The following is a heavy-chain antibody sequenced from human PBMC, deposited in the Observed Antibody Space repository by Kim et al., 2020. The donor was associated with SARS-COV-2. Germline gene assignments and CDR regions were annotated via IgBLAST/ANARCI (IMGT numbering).Heavy chain of an antibody. D-gene: IGHD3-10*02. V-gene: IGHV4-39*01. CDR1: GGSISTSYY. Sequence: SETLSLTCNVSGGSISTSYYWGWVRQPPGKGLEWIGSIYHTGSRYSNPSLESRVAMSVDTSKNQVSLTLKSVTVADTAVYFCARHTGAVVRGFGYWGQGLLVTVSS. J-gene: IGHJ4*02. CDR3: ARHTGAVVRGFGY. CDR2: IYHTGSR.